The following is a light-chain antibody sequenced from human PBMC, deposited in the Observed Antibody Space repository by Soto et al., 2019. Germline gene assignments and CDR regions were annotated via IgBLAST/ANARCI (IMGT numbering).Light chain of an antibody. J-gene: IGLJ2*01. V-gene: IGLV2-11*01. CDR2: DVS. CDR3: CSYAGGYTLI. Sequence: QSVLTQPRSVSGSPGQSVTISCTGTSSDVGGYNYVSWYQQHPGKAPKLMIYDVSKRPSGVPDRFSGSKSGNTASLTISGLQAEDEADYYCCSYAGGYTLIFGGGTQLTVL. CDR1: SSDVGGYNY.